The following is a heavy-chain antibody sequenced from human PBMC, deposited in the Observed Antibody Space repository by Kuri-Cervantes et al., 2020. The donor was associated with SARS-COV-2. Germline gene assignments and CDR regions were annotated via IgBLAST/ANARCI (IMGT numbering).Heavy chain of an antibody. Sequence: GSLRLSCAASGFTFSSYAMSWVRQAPGKGLEWVSAISGSGGSTYYADSVKGRFTISRDNSKNTLYLQMNSLRAEDTAVYYCAKGGYCSSTSCSPRWFDPRGQGTLVTVSS. V-gene: IGHV3-23*01. CDR1: GFTFSSYA. CDR3: AKGGYCSSTSCSPRWFDP. J-gene: IGHJ5*02. CDR2: ISGSGGST. D-gene: IGHD2-2*01.